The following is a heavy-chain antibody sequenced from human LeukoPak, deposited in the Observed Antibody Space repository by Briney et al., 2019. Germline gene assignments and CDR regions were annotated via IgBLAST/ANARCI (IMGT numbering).Heavy chain of an antibody. V-gene: IGHV3-30-3*01. CDR2: ISYDGSNK. D-gene: IGHD6-13*01. J-gene: IGHJ1*01. CDR3: AREPIAAAAEEYFQH. Sequence: QPGGSLRLSCAASGLTFSSYAMHWVRQAPGKGLEWVAVISYDGSNKYYADSVKGRFTISRDNSKNTLYLQMNSLRAEDTAVYYCAREPIAAAAEEYFQHWGQGTLVTVSS. CDR1: GLTFSSYA.